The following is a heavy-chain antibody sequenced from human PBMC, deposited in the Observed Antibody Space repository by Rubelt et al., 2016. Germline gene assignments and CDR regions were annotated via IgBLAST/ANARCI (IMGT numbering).Heavy chain of an antibody. Sequence: KGLEWVSYISSSGSTIYYADSVKGRFTISRDNAKNSLYLQMNSLRAEDTAVYYCAHISGIAARWGQGTLVTVSS. CDR2: ISSSGSTI. V-gene: IGHV3-48*03. D-gene: IGHD6-6*01. CDR3: AHISGIAAR. J-gene: IGHJ4*02.